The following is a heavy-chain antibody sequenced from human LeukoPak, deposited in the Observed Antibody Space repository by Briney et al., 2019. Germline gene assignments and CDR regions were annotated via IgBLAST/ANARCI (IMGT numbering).Heavy chain of an antibody. CDR2: ISYDGSNK. D-gene: IGHD6-13*01. CDR3: AKDPRRYSRTGGYFDY. Sequence: GGSLRLSCAASGFTFSNYGMHWVRQAPGKGLEWVAFISYDGSNKYYGDSVKGRFTISRDNSKNTLYLQMNSLRAEDTAVYYCAKDPRRYSRTGGYFDYWGQGTLVTV. J-gene: IGHJ4*02. CDR1: GFTFSNYG. V-gene: IGHV3-30*18.